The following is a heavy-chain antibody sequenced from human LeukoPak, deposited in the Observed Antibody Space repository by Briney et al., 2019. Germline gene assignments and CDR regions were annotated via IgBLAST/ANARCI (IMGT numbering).Heavy chain of an antibody. V-gene: IGHV4-59*08. Sequence: SETLSLTCTVSGASISSYYWSWLRQPPGKGMEWVGYIYYSGSTNYNPSLKSRVTISVDTSKNQFSLKLSSVTAADTAVYYCARQFTAGRNWFDPWGQGTLVTVSS. CDR1: GASISSYY. CDR3: ARQFTAGRNWFDP. CDR2: IYYSGST. D-gene: IGHD6-13*01. J-gene: IGHJ5*02.